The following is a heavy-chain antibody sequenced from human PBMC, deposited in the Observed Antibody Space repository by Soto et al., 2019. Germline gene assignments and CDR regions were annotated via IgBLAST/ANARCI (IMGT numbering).Heavy chain of an antibody. D-gene: IGHD3-9*01. V-gene: IGHV4-61*01. J-gene: IGHJ4*02. CDR3: ASYDVLAAYYY. CDR2: IYYSGST. Sequence: PSETLSLTCIVSGDSVRSGTYYWSWIRHPPGKGLEWIGYIYYSGSTNYKPSLKSRVTISADTSKNQLSLKLNSVTAADTAVYYCASYDVLAAYYYWGQGTMVTV. CDR1: GDSVRSGTYY.